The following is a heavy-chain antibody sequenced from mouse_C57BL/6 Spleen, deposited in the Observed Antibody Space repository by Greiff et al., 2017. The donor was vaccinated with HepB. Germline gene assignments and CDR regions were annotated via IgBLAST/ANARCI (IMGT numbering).Heavy chain of an antibody. J-gene: IGHJ2*01. CDR2: IDPSDSYT. D-gene: IGHD3-1*01. Sequence: VQLQQPGAELVMPGASVKLSCKASGYTFTSYWMHWVKQRPGQGLEWIGEIDPSDSYTNYNQKFKGKSTLTVDKSSSTAYMQLSSLTSEDSAVYYCARGWGYYFDYWGQGTTLTVSS. V-gene: IGHV1-69*01. CDR1: GYTFTSYW. CDR3: ARGWGYYFDY.